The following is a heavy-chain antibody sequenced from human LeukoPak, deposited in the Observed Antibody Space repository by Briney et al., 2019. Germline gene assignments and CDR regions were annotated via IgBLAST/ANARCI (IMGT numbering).Heavy chain of an antibody. J-gene: IGHJ4*02. CDR1: GFTFSSYG. Sequence: GGSLRLSCAASGFTFSSYGMHWVRQAPGKGLEWVAFIRYDGSNKYYADSVKGRFTISRDNSKNTLNLQMNSLRAEDTAVYYCSTQGSSDYWGQGTLVTVSS. V-gene: IGHV3-30*02. D-gene: IGHD1-1*01. CDR3: STQGSSDY. CDR2: IRYDGSNK.